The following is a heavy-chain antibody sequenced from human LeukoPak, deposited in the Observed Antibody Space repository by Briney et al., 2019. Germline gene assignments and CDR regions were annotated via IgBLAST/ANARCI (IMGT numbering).Heavy chain of an antibody. CDR3: ARGGGLYCSSISCYNYFDP. D-gene: IGHD2-2*01. J-gene: IGHJ5*02. CDR2: INPNSGGT. CDR1: GATGYY. V-gene: IGHV1-2*02. Sequence: ASVKDSCKASGATGYYMHWVRQAPGQGLEWLGWINPNSGGTNYAQKFQGRVTMTRDTSISTVYMELSRLGSDDTAVYYCARGGGLYCSSISCYNYFDPWAQATLVTVSS.